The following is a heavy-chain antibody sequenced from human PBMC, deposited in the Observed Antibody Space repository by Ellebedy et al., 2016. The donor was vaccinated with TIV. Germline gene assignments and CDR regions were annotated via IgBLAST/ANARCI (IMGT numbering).Heavy chain of an antibody. V-gene: IGHV3-23*01. CDR3: AKGRKLIRSSSLDY. Sequence: GESLKISCAASGFTFSSYAMNWIRQVPGKGLEWVSVISGGGETTSYADYVKGRFTISRDNSKNMLFLQRNSLRAEDTALTYCAKGRKLIRSSSLDYWGQGTLVTVSS. J-gene: IGHJ4*02. D-gene: IGHD3-22*01. CDR2: ISGGGETT. CDR1: GFTFSSYA.